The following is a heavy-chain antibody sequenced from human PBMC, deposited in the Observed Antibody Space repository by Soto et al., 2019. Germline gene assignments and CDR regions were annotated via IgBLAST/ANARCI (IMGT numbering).Heavy chain of an antibody. V-gene: IGHV3-30*18. Sequence: GSLRLSCAASEFTFSSYGMHWVRQAPGKGLEWVAVISYDGSNKYYADSVKGRFTISRDNSKNTLYLQMHSLRAEDTAMYYCAKDVYGDYRGYFDLWGRGTLVTVSS. D-gene: IGHD4-17*01. CDR1: EFTFSSYG. J-gene: IGHJ2*01. CDR3: AKDVYGDYRGYFDL. CDR2: ISYDGSNK.